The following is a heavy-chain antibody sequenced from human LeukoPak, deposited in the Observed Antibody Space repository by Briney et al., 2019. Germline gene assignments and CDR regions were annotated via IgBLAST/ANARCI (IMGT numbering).Heavy chain of an antibody. Sequence: ASVKVSCKASGYTFTGYYMHWGGQAPGQGLEWMGGINPNSGGTNYAQKFQGWVTMTRDTSISTAYMELSRLRSDDTAVYYCARLYGDYSSAAFDIWGQGTMVTVSS. V-gene: IGHV1-2*04. CDR3: ARLYGDYSSAAFDI. CDR1: GYTFTGYY. J-gene: IGHJ3*02. CDR2: INPNSGGT. D-gene: IGHD4-17*01.